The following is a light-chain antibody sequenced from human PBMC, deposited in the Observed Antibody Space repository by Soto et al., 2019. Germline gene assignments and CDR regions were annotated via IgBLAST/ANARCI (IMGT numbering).Light chain of an antibody. J-gene: IGKJ1*01. V-gene: IGKV3-11*01. CDR2: DAS. Sequence: EIVLRQSPATLSLSPGERATLSCRASQSVSSYLAWYQQKPGRAPRLLIYDASNRATGIPARFSGSGSGTDFTLTISSLEPEDFAVYYCQQRSNWPPWTFGQGTKVEIK. CDR3: QQRSNWPPWT. CDR1: QSVSSY.